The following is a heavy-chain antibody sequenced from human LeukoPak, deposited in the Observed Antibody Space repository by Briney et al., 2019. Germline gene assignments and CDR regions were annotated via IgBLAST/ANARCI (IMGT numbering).Heavy chain of an antibody. J-gene: IGHJ4*02. D-gene: IGHD6-19*01. CDR2: ITGTGGST. Sequence: GGSLRVSCAASGFSLSTYGVSWVRQPPGKGLEWVSGITGTGGSTYYADSVKGRFIVSRDTSKNTLYLQMNSLRAEDTAIYYCAKDHGTAVAGFYYWGQGTLVTVSS. CDR1: GFSLSTYG. V-gene: IGHV3-23*01. CDR3: AKDHGTAVAGFYY.